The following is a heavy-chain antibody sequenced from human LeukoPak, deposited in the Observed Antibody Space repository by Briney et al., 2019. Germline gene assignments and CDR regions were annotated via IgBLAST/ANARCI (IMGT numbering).Heavy chain of an antibody. D-gene: IGHD3-22*01. J-gene: IGHJ4*02. Sequence: GESLRLSCAASGFTFNNVGMNWGRQAPGQGLGWVGRIKSKTNGGTTEYAAPVKGRFTILRDDSKNTLYLQMNSLKTEDTAVYYCMLGSGSYDSSDFDYWGQGTLVTVSS. CDR2: IKSKTNGGTT. CDR1: GFTFNNVG. V-gene: IGHV3-15*07. CDR3: MLGSGSYDSSDFDY.